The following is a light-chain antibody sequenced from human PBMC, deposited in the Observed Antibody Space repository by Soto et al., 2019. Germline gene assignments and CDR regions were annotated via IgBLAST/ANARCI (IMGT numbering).Light chain of an antibody. J-gene: IGLJ2*01. CDR1: SSNIGAGYD. CDR3: QSYDNSLSVRV. V-gene: IGLV1-40*01. Sequence: QSVLTQPPSVSGAPGQRVTISCTGSSSNIGAGYDVHWYQQLPGTAPKLLIYGNTNRPSGVPDRFSGSKSGTSASLAITGLQPEDEAEYYCQSYDNSLSVRVFGGGTKLTVL. CDR2: GNT.